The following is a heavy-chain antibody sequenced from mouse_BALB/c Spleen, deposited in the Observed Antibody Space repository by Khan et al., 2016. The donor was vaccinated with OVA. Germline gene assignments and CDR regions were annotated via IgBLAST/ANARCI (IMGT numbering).Heavy chain of an antibody. J-gene: IGHJ3*01. D-gene: IGHD2-1*01. CDR3: VRRGYGNYWFAY. CDR2: IDPANGNT. V-gene: IGHV14-1*02. Sequence: VQLKESGAELVRPGALVKLSCKASGFNIKDYYMYWVKQRPEEGLEWIGWIDPANGNTVYDPKFQGKASITADTPSNTAYLQLSSLTSEDTAVFYCVRRGYGNYWFAYWGQGTLVTVSA. CDR1: GFNIKDYY.